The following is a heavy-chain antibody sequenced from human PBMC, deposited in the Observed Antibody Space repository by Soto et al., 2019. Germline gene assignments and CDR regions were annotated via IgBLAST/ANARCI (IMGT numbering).Heavy chain of an antibody. CDR2: ISGSAGNT. V-gene: IGHV3-23*01. CDR3: AKGQWLGVFGMDV. J-gene: IGHJ6*02. D-gene: IGHD3-10*01. Sequence: GGSLGLSCAASGFTFSSYAMGWSRQPPGKGLEWVSGISGSAGNTYYADSVKGRLSVSRDNSKNTLYLLMNSLRAEDTAVYYCAKGQWLGVFGMDVWGQGTTVTVSS. CDR1: GFTFSSYA.